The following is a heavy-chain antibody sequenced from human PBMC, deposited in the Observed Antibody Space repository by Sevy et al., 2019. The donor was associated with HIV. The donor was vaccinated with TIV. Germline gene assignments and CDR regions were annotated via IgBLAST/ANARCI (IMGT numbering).Heavy chain of an antibody. CDR3: ALWNVGRGSYDY. J-gene: IGHJ4*02. V-gene: IGHV4-4*07. D-gene: IGHD1-26*01. CDR2: IYTSGST. CDR1: GGSISSYY. Sequence: SETLSLTCTVSGGSISSYYWSWIRQPAGKGLEWIGHIYTSGSTNYNPSLKSRVTMSVDTSKNQFSLKLSSVTAADTAVYYCALWNVGRGSYDYWGQGTLVTVSS.